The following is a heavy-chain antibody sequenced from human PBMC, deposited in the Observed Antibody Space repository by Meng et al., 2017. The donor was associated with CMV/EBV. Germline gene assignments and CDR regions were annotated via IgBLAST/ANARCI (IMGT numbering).Heavy chain of an antibody. J-gene: IGHJ4*02. CDR2: ISWNSGSI. CDR1: GFTFDDYA. Sequence: LSLTCAASGFTFDDYAMHWVRQAPGKGLEWVSGISWNSGSIGYADSVKGRFTISRDNAKNSLYLQMNSLRAEDTALYYCAKSQAYYYGSGSGHFDYWGQGTLVTVSS. D-gene: IGHD3-10*01. CDR3: AKSQAYYYGSGSGHFDY. V-gene: IGHV3-9*01.